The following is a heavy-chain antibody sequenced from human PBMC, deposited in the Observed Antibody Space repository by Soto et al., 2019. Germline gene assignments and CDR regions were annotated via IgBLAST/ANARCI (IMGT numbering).Heavy chain of an antibody. J-gene: IGHJ6*03. CDR3: ARGCYYYYYDMDV. CDR2: INHSGST. V-gene: IGHV4-34*01. Sequence: PSDTLSLTCAVYGGSFSGYYWSWIRQPPGKGQEGIGEINHSGSTNYNPSLKSRVTISVDTSKNQFSLKLSSVTAADTAVYYCARGCYYYYYDMDVWGKGTTVTVSS. CDR1: GGSFSGYY.